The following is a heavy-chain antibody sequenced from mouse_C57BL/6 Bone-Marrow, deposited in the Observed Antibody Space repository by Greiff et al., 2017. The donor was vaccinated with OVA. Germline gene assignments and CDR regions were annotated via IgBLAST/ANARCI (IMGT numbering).Heavy chain of an antibody. CDR2: IDPENGDT. CDR3: TTGGSVPWFAY. Sequence: EVQLQHSGAELVRPGASVKLSCTASGFNIKDDYMHWVKQRPEQGLEWIGWIDPENGDTEYASKFQGKATITADTSSNTAYLQLSSLTSEDTAVYYCTTGGSVPWFAYWGQGTLVTVSA. V-gene: IGHV14-4*01. CDR1: GFNIKDDY. J-gene: IGHJ3*01.